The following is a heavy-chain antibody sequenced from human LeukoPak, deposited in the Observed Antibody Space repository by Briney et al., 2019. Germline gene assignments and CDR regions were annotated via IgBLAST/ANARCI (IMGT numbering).Heavy chain of an antibody. CDR1: GGSISSSSYY. J-gene: IGHJ5*02. Sequence: PSETLSLTCTVYGGSISSSSYYWGWIRQPPGKGLEWIGSIYYSGSTYYNPSLKSRFTISVDTSKNQFSLRLSSVTAADTAVYYCAKGPLMYYYDSSGYTWFDPWGQGTLVTVSS. V-gene: IGHV4-39*01. D-gene: IGHD3-22*01. CDR3: AKGPLMYYYDSSGYTWFDP. CDR2: IYYSGST.